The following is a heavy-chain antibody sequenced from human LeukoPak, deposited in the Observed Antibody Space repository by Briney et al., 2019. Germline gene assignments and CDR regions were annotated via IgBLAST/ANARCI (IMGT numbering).Heavy chain of an antibody. CDR1: GFTFSSYA. CDR2: ISFDGNNE. CDR3: ANIIRKYTSGYYYFDY. V-gene: IGHV3-30-3*01. D-gene: IGHD6-25*01. J-gene: IGHJ4*02. Sequence: PGKSLRLSCAASGFTFSSYAMHWVRQAPGKGLEWVAAISFDGNNEYYADSVKGRFTISRDNSKNTLYLQMNSLRAEDTAVYYCANIIRKYTSGYYYFDYWGQGTLVTVSS.